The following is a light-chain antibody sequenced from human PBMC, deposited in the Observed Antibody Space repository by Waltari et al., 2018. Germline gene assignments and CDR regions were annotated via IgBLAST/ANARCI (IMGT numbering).Light chain of an antibody. CDR3: QHYVRLPAT. CDR1: QSVSRT. V-gene: IGKV3-20*01. J-gene: IGKJ1*01. CDR2: GAS. Sequence: EIVLTQSPGTLSLSPGDRATISCRASQSVSRTLAWYQQKPGQAPRLLIYGASTRATGIPDRFSGGGSGTDFSLTISRLEPEDFAVYYCQHYVRLPATFGQGTKVEIK.